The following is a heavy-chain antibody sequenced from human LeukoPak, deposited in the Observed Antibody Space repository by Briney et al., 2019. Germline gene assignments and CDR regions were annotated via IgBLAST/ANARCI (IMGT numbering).Heavy chain of an antibody. D-gene: IGHD3-22*01. CDR1: GFSFSNYG. J-gene: IGHJ4*02. CDR3: VKAYHHRNGHYYSLDD. Sequence: GGSLRLSCGTSGFSFSNYGMHWVRQAPGKGLEWAAVIRYDGGEKFYGDSVKGRFTISRDNTNNILYLQMNSLRVEDTAVYSCVKAYHHRNGHYYSLDDWGQGTLVTVSS. CDR2: IRYDGGEK. V-gene: IGHV3-30*02.